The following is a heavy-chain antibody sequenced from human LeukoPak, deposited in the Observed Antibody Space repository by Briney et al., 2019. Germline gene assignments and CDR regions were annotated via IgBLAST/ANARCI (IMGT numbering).Heavy chain of an antibody. D-gene: IGHD4-11*01. V-gene: IGHV4-38-2*01. Sequence: SETLSLTCSVSGYSIRSGCQWGWIRQAPGKGLEWIGSINYSGRTYDNPSLKSRVTISIDTSKNQIFLKLRSTTAADTAHYYCARAEINDYNRYWGQGILVIVSS. CDR1: GYSIRSGCQ. CDR3: ARAEINDYNRY. J-gene: IGHJ4*02. CDR2: INYSGRT.